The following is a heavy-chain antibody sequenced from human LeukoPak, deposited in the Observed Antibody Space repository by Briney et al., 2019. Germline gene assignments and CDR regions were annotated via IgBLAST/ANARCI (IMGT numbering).Heavy chain of an antibody. Sequence: GGSPRLSCAAPAVTLSDNSTNWVRQAPGEGLGWVSYISSSSSTVYYADSVKCRFTISRDNAKNSLYLRMNSLRDEDTAVYYCARDVRWLRFVFDHWGQGIPVTVSS. CDR2: ISSSSSTV. D-gene: IGHD5-12*01. J-gene: IGHJ4*02. V-gene: IGHV3-48*02. CDR3: ARDVRWLRFVFDH. CDR1: AVTLSDNS.